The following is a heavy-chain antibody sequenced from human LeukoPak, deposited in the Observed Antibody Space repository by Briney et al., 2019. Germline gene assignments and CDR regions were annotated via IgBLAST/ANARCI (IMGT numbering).Heavy chain of an antibody. J-gene: IGHJ4*02. Sequence: QPGGSLRLSCVASGFTFTDYFMSWVRQAPGKGLEWVASIKHNGGEKYYVDSVKGRFTISRDNAKNSLYLEMSRLRVEDTAVHYCARDRGWRSSGYYLYHFDYWGQGTLVTFAS. CDR1: GFTFTDYF. D-gene: IGHD3-22*01. CDR2: IKHNGGEK. CDR3: ARDRGWRSSGYYLYHFDY. V-gene: IGHV3-7*01.